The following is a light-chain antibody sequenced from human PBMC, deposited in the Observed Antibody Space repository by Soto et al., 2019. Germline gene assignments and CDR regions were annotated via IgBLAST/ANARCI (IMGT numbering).Light chain of an antibody. Sequence: RASQSVSSYLAWYQQKPGQAPRLLIYDASKRATGIPARFSGSGSGTDFTLTITSLEPEDFAVYSCQQLMDWPWTFGQGTRLEIK. J-gene: IGKJ5*01. CDR3: QQLMDWPWT. V-gene: IGKV3-11*01. CDR1: QSVSSY. CDR2: DAS.